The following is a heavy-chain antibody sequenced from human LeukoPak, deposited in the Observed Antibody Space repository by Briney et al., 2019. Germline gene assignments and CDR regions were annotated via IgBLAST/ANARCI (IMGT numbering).Heavy chain of an antibody. CDR1: GYTFTSYY. D-gene: IGHD4-11*01. CDR3: ARATVTTRGNFDY. Sequence: ASVKVSCKASGYTFTSYYMHWVRQAPGQGLEWMGWINPNSGGTNYAQKFQGRVTMTRDTSISTAYMELSRLRSDDTAVYYCARATVTTRGNFDYWGQGTLVTVSS. J-gene: IGHJ4*02. CDR2: INPNSGGT. V-gene: IGHV1-2*02.